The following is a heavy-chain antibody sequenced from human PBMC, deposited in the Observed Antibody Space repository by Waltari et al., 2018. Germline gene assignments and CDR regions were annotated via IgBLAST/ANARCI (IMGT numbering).Heavy chain of an antibody. D-gene: IGHD3-10*01. CDR3: ARGWQNSGTNDL. CDR2: IKNNGDT. Sequence: QLPPQQWGAGVVKPSETLSLTCAVYGSFTGYNWSWLRQPPGKGLEWIGQIKNNGDTSYKTSLKSRVTISADTSKNQVSLRLTSVTAADTAVYYCARGWQNSGTNDLWGPGSLVIVSS. J-gene: IGHJ5*02. V-gene: IGHV4-34*01. CDR1: GSFTGYN.